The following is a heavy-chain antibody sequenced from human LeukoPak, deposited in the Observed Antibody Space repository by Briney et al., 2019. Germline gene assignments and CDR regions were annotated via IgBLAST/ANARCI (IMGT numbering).Heavy chain of an antibody. D-gene: IGHD1-26*01. CDR1: GYTFTSYG. Sequence: ASVKVSCKASGYTFTSYGISWVRQAPGQGLEWTGWISAYNGNTNYAQKLQGRVTMTTDTSTSTAYMELRSLRSDDTAVYYCASVKGSYGNNWFDPWGQGTLVTVSS. CDR2: ISAYNGNT. CDR3: ASVKGSYGNNWFDP. J-gene: IGHJ5*02. V-gene: IGHV1-18*01.